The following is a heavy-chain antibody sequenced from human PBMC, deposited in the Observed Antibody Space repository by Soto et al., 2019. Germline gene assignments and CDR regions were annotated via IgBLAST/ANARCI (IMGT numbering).Heavy chain of an antibody. CDR3: ARERRQGAFDI. CDR1: GFTFSSYA. J-gene: IGHJ3*02. D-gene: IGHD1-1*01. V-gene: IGHV3-64*02. CDR2: ISSNGGST. Sequence: EVQLVESGEGLVQPGGSLRLSCAASGFTFSSYAMHWVRQAPGKGLEYVSAISSNGGSTYYADSVKGRFTISRDNSKNTLYLQMGSLRAEDMAVYYCARERRQGAFDIWGQGTMVTVSS.